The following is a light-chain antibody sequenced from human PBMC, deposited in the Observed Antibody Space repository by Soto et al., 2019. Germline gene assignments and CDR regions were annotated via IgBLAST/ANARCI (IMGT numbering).Light chain of an antibody. Sequence: DILMTQSPSTLSASPGAPTRISCRARQSINSDVAWYPQHPGQAPRLLIYGASTRATGIPGRFSGGGSGTDDTLTISSRQPYDFSTYSCQQSYSTPRTFGRGTKVDIK. V-gene: IGKV3-15*01. CDR1: QSINSD. J-gene: IGKJ4*02. CDR3: QQSYSTPRT. CDR2: GAS.